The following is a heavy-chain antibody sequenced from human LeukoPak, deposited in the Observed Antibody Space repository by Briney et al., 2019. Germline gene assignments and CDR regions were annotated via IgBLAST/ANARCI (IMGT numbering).Heavy chain of an antibody. V-gene: IGHV3-21*01. CDR2: ISSSSSYI. D-gene: IGHD6-19*01. Sequence: PGGSLRLSCAASGFTFDDYAMHWVRQAPGKGLEWVSSISSSSSYIYYADSVKGRFTISRDNAKNSLYLQMNSLRAEDTAVYYCARDRRIAVAEGAFDIWGQGTMVTVSS. CDR3: ARDRRIAVAEGAFDI. CDR1: GFTFDDYA. J-gene: IGHJ3*02.